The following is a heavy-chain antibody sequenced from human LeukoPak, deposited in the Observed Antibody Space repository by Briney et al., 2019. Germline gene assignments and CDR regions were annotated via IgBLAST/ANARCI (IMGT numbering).Heavy chain of an antibody. CDR2: IYYSGSI. V-gene: IGHV4-61*08. CDR1: GGSISSGGYS. D-gene: IGHD3-22*01. J-gene: IGHJ4*02. CDR3: ARENPSGYYNRPIDY. Sequence: KPSETLSLTCAVSGGSISSGGYSWSWIRQPPGKGLEWIGDIYYSGSIKYNPSLKSRVTMSVDTSKNQFSLKLSSVTAADTAIYYCARENPSGYYNRPIDYWGQGTLVTVSS.